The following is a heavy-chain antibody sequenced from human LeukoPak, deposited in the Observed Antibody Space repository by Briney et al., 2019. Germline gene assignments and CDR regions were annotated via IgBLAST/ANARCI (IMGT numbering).Heavy chain of an antibody. J-gene: IGHJ4*02. CDR1: GYTFTSYG. D-gene: IGHD3-22*01. V-gene: IGHV1-18*01. Sequence: VSVKVSCKASGYTFTSYGISWVRQAPGQGLEWMGWISAYNGNTNYAQKLQGRVTMTTDTSTSTAYMELKSLRSDDTAVYYCARDLPDYDSNGYYYGGVRDYWGQGTLVTVSS. CDR3: ARDLPDYDSNGYYYGGVRDY. CDR2: ISAYNGNT.